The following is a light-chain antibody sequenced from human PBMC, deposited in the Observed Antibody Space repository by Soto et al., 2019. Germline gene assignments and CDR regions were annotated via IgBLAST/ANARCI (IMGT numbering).Light chain of an antibody. CDR1: QSVSSSY. CDR2: GAS. J-gene: IGKJ1*01. Sequence: EILLTQTRCTISLPPLERTTLSFISSQSVSSSYLAWYQQKPGQAPRLLIYGASSRAIGIPDRFSGSGSGTDFTLTISRLDPEDFAVYFCQQYGSSPRTFGQGTKVDFK. V-gene: IGKV3-20*01. CDR3: QQYGSSPRT.